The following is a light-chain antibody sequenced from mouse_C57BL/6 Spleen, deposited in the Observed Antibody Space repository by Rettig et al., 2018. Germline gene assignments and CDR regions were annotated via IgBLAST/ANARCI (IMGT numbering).Light chain of an antibody. V-gene: IGKV5-39*01. J-gene: IGKJ1*01. CDR2: YAS. Sequence: QKSHESPRLLIKYASQSISGIPSRFSGSGSGSDFTLSINSVEPEDVGVYYCQNGHSFPWTFGGGTKLEIK. CDR3: QNGHSFPWT.